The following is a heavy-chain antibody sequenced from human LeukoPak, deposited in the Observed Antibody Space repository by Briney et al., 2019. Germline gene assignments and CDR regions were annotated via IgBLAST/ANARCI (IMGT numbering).Heavy chain of an antibody. CDR2: ISGSGSST. V-gene: IGHV3-23*01. Sequence: GGSLRLSCAASGFTISNYAMSWVRQAPGKGLEWVSGISGSGSSTHYADSVKGRFTTSRDNSKNTLFSQMNSLRAEDTAVYYCVKSNWASYWYFDLWGRGTLVTVSS. CDR1: GFTISNYA. CDR3: VKSNWASYWYFDL. J-gene: IGHJ2*01. D-gene: IGHD2-8*01.